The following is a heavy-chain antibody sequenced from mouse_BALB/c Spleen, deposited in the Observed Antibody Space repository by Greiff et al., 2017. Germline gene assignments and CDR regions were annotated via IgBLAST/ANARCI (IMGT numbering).Heavy chain of an antibody. V-gene: IGHV1-4*01. J-gene: IGHJ2*01. CDR1: GYTFTSYT. CDR3: ARSLYYYGSSPRYFDY. D-gene: IGHD1-1*01. Sequence: VQLQQSGAELARPGASVKMSCKASGYTFTSYTMHWVKQRPGQGLEWIGYINPSSGYTNYNQKFKDKATLTADKSSSTAYMQLSSLTSEDSAVYYCARSLYYYGSSPRYFDYWGQGTTLTVSS. CDR2: INPSSGYT.